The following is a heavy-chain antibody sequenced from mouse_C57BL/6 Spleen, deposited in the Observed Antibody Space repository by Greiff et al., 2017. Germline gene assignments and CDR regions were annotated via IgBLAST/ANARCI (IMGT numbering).Heavy chain of an antibody. V-gene: IGHV1-80*01. CDR3: ARSGDGYSFFAY. CDR1: GYAFSSYW. CDR2: IYPGDGDT. Sequence: QVQLQQSGAELVKPGASVKISCKASGYAFSSYWMNWVKQRPGKGLEWIGQIYPGDGDTNYNGKFKGKATLTADKSSSTAYMQLSSLTSEDSAVYFCARSGDGYSFFAYWGQGTLVTVSA. J-gene: IGHJ3*01. D-gene: IGHD2-3*01.